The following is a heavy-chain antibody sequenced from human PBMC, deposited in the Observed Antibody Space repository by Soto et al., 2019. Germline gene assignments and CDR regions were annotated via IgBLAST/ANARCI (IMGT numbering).Heavy chain of an antibody. CDR2: INPSGGSI. J-gene: IGHJ6*02. V-gene: IGHV1-46*01. Sequence: ASVQVSCKASGYTFTSYYMHWVRPAPGQGLEWMGIINPSGGSISYAQKFQGRVTMTRDTSTSTVYMELSSLRSEDTAVYYCARDHVGTMTVVASGLGMDVWGQGTTVTV. CDR3: ARDHVGTMTVVASGLGMDV. D-gene: IGHD3-22*01. CDR1: GYTFTSYY.